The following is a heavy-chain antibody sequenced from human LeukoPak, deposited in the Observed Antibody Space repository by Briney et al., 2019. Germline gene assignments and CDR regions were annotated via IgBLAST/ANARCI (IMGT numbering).Heavy chain of an antibody. CDR1: GGSISSSSYY. CDR3: ASRDFWSGSDFDY. CDR2: IYYSGST. Sequence: SETLFLTCTVSGGSISSSSYYWGWIRQPPGKGLEWIGSIYYSGSTYYNPSLKSRVTISVDTSKNQFSLKLSSVTAADTAVYYCASRDFWSGSDFDYWGQGTLVTVSS. D-gene: IGHD3-3*01. V-gene: IGHV4-39*01. J-gene: IGHJ4*02.